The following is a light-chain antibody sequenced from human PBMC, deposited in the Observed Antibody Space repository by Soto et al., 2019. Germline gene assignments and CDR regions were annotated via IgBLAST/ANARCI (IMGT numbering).Light chain of an antibody. J-gene: IGKJ2*01. CDR2: GAS. CDR1: QSVGSG. V-gene: IGKV3-15*01. CDR3: QQYNNWPPYT. Sequence: EIVMTQSAATLSASAGERATLSWRASQSVGSGLSWYQQKPVQAPRLLIYGASTRATGIPARFSGSGSATEFTLTISSLQSEDYAVYYCQQYNNWPPYTFGQGTKVDIK.